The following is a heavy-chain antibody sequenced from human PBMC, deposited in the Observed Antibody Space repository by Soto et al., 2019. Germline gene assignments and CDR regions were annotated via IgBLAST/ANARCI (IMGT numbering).Heavy chain of an antibody. CDR2: ISAYNGNT. V-gene: IGHV1-18*04. D-gene: IGHD3-22*01. CDR3: ARGGGYYDILPDSSGYRYYFDY. J-gene: IGHJ4*02. Sequence: QVQLVQSGAEVKKPGASVKVSCKASGYTFTSYGISWVRQAPGQGLEWMGWISAYNGNTNYAQKLQGRVTMTTDTSTSTAYMELRSLRSDDTAVYYCARGGGYYDILPDSSGYRYYFDYWGQGTLVTVSS. CDR1: GYTFTSYG.